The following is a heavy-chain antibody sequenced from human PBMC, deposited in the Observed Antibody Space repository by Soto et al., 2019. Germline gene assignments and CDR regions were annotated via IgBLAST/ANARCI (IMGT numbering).Heavy chain of an antibody. Sequence: GGSLRLSCAASGFTFSTFAMSWVRQAPGKGLEWVSAISGSGGGTYYADSVKGRFTISRDNSKSTLYLQMNSLRADDTAVYYCAKVPFDFWSGYYSGVNWFDPWGQGTLVTVSS. CDR1: GFTFSTFA. CDR3: AKVPFDFWSGYYSGVNWFDP. D-gene: IGHD3-3*01. J-gene: IGHJ5*02. V-gene: IGHV3-23*01. CDR2: ISGSGGGT.